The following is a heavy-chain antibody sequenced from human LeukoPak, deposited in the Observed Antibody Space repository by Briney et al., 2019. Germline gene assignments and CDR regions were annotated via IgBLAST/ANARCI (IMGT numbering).Heavy chain of an antibody. J-gene: IGHJ4*02. CDR2: ISSSSSYI. Sequence: GGSLRLSCAASGFTFSSYSMNWVRQAPGKGLEWVSSISSSSSYIYYADSVKGRFTISRDNAKNSLYLRMNSLRAEDTAVYYCARDLPYYYDSSGYPRDYFDYWGQGTLVTVSS. CDR3: ARDLPYYYDSSGYPRDYFDY. V-gene: IGHV3-21*01. CDR1: GFTFSSYS. D-gene: IGHD3-22*01.